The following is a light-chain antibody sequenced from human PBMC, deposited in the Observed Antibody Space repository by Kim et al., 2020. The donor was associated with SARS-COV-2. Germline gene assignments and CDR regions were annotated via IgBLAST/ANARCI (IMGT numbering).Light chain of an antibody. V-gene: IGLV4-60*03. J-gene: IGLJ3*02. CDR2: VASSGTY. Sequence: PRKPPCARAGWHSCYVIAGHQQQPGKAPRSLMKVASSGTYNKGSEVPNRFSGSSSGADRYLAISSLQSEDEADYYCETWDSSTRVFGGGTQLTVL. CDR3: ETWDSSTRV. CDR1: GWHSCYV.